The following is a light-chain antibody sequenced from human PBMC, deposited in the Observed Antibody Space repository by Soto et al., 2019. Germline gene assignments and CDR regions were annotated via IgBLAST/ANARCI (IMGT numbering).Light chain of an antibody. J-gene: IGKJ3*01. CDR1: QSVSSY. CDR2: AAS. V-gene: IGKV3-11*01. Sequence: EIVLTQSPATLSLSPGERATLSCRASQSVSSYLAWDQQKPGQDPRLLIYAASNRATGTPARFSGSGSGTEFTLTISSLEPEDFAVYYCQQRSNWPTFGHGTKVDIK. CDR3: QQRSNWPT.